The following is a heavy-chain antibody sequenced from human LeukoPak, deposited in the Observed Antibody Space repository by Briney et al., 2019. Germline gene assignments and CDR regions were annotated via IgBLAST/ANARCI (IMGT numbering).Heavy chain of an antibody. D-gene: IGHD3-9*01. Sequence: PGGSLRLSCAASGFTFSSYSMNWVRQAPGKGLQWVSSISSSSSYIYYADSVKGRFTISRDNAKNSLYLQMNSLRAEDTAVYYCALLPTYYDILTDWGQGTLATVSS. CDR2: ISSSSSYI. V-gene: IGHV3-21*01. CDR3: ALLPTYYDILTD. CDR1: GFTFSSYS. J-gene: IGHJ4*02.